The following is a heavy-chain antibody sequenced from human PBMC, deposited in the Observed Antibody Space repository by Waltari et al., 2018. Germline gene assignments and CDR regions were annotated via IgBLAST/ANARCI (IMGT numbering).Heavy chain of an antibody. Sequence: WGWIRPPPGQGLEWIGTMSYSGATYSSPSLKSRVTISRDTSKNQPSLKLGSVTAADTAIYYCATYIGASVGTAAFDVWGQGTMVSVSS. CDR2: MSYSGAT. CDR3: ATYIGASVGTAAFDV. D-gene: IGHD1-1*01. J-gene: IGHJ3*01. V-gene: IGHV4-39*01.